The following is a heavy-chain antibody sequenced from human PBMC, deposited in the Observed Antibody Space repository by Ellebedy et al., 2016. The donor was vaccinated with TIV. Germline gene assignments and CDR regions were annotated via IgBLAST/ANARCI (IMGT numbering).Heavy chain of an antibody. Sequence: MPSETLSLTCSVSGDSISNYSWSWIRQPPGKGLEWIAYISYSASADYNPSLKSRVTISMNTSKNQFSLKLSSVTAADTAVYYCARVRGGCSSTSCYLDPWGQGTLVTVSS. CDR3: ARVRGGCSSTSCYLDP. V-gene: IGHV4-59*08. D-gene: IGHD2-2*01. CDR2: ISYSASA. CDR1: GDSISNYS. J-gene: IGHJ5*02.